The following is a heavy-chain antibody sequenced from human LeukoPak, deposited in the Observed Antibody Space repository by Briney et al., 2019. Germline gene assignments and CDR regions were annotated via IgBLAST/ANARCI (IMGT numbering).Heavy chain of an antibody. CDR1: GGTFSSYA. D-gene: IGHD5-18*01. Sequence: SVKVSCKASGGTFSSYAISWVRQAPGQGLEWMGGIIPIFGTANYAQKFQGRVTITADESTSTAYMELSSLRSEDTAVYYCARSHTAMVSSTFDYWGQGTLVTVSS. CDR3: ARSHTAMVSSTFDY. J-gene: IGHJ4*02. V-gene: IGHV1-69*13. CDR2: IIPIFGTA.